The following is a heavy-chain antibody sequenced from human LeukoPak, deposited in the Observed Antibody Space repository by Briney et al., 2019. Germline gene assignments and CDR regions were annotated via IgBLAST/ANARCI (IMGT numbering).Heavy chain of an antibody. Sequence: GRSLRLSCAASGFTFSSYAMPWVRQAPGKGLEWVAVISYDGSNKYYADSVKGRFTISRDNSKNTLYLQMNSLRAEDTAVYYCARDAGSGWYSADYWGQGTLVTVSS. V-gene: IGHV3-30-3*01. CDR1: GFTFSSYA. D-gene: IGHD6-19*01. CDR2: ISYDGSNK. CDR3: ARDAGSGWYSADY. J-gene: IGHJ4*02.